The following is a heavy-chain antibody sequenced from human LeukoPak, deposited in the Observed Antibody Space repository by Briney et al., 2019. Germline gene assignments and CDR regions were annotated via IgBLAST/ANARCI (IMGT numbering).Heavy chain of an antibody. J-gene: IGHJ4*02. Sequence: PGGSLRLSCAASGFIFSSYWMTWVRQAPGKGLEWVASISSSSYIYYADSVKGRFTISRDNAKNSLYLQMNSLRAEDTAVYYCARDWAFGGGFDSWGQGTLVTVSS. CDR2: ISSSSYI. D-gene: IGHD3-16*01. CDR1: GFIFSSYW. V-gene: IGHV3-21*01. CDR3: ARDWAFGGGFDS.